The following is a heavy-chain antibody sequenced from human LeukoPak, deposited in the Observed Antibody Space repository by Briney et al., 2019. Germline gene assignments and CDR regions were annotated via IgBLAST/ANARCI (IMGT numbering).Heavy chain of an antibody. CDR1: GGSISSGGYY. J-gene: IGHJ6*03. CDR3: ATAPMGSGSPTRYYYYTDV. D-gene: IGHD3-10*01. Sequence: PSETLSLTCTVSGGSISSGGYYWSWIRQHPGKGLEWIGYIYYSGSTYYNPSLKSRVTISVDTSKNQFSLKLSSVTAADTAVYYCATAPMGSGSPTRYYYYTDVWGKGTTVTVSS. V-gene: IGHV4-31*03. CDR2: IYYSGST.